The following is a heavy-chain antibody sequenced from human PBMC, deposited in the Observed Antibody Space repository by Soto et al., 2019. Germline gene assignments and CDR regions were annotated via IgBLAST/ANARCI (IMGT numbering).Heavy chain of an antibody. V-gene: IGHV1-18*01. CDR2: ISAYNGNT. CDR1: GYTFTSYG. J-gene: IGHJ6*02. CDR3: AREGYGCNSEFDYYGLDV. D-gene: IGHD2-15*01. Sequence: GASVKVSCKASGYTFTSYGISWVRQAPGQGLEWMGWISAYNGNTNYAQKLQGRVTMTTDTSTSTAYMELRSLRSDDTAVYYCAREGYGCNSEFDYYGLDVWGQGTTVTVSS.